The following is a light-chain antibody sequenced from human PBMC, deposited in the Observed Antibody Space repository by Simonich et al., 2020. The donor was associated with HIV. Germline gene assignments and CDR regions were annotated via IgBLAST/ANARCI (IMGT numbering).Light chain of an antibody. J-gene: IGKJ1*01. CDR2: WAS. Sequence: DIVMTQSPDSLAVSLGERATINCKSSRSVLYSSNNKNYLAWYQQKTGQPPKLLNYWASTRESGVPDRFRASGSGTDFTLTISSLQAEDVAFYYCQQYYSTPPTFGQGTKVEIK. CDR3: QQYYSTPPT. CDR1: RSVLYSSNNKNY. V-gene: IGKV4-1*01.